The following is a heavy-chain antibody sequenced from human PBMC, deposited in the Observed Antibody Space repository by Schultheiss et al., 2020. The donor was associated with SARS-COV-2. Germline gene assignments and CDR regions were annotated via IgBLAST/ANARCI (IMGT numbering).Heavy chain of an antibody. CDR3: ALRYCSSTSCYSNHNWFDP. J-gene: IGHJ5*02. V-gene: IGHV4-30-2*01. Sequence: SETLSLTCAVSGGSISSGCYSWSWIRQPPGKGLEWIGYIYHSGSTYYNPSLKSRVTISVDRSKNQFSLKLSSVTAADTAVYYCALRYCSSTSCYSNHNWFDPWGQGTLVTVSS. CDR2: IYHSGST. CDR1: GGSISSGCYS. D-gene: IGHD2-2*01.